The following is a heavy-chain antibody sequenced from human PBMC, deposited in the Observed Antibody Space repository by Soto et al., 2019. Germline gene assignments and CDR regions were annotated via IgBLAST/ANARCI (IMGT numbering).Heavy chain of an antibody. CDR1: GGTFSTYA. J-gene: IGHJ4*02. D-gene: IGHD3-22*01. CDR3: ASGVHYDSSGYYYFY. V-gene: IGHV1-69*01. Sequence: QVQLVQSGAEVKKPGSSVKVSCKASGGTFSTYAIDWVRQAPGQGLEWMGGIIPLFGTAKYAQNFQGRITITADESTNTAYMELRSLRSQDTAVYYCASGVHYDSSGYYYFYWGQRTLVTVSS. CDR2: IIPLFGTA.